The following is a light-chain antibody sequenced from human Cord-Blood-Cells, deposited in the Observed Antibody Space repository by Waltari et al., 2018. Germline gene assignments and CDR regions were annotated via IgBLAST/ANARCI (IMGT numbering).Light chain of an antibody. V-gene: IGLV2-11*01. Sequence: QSALTQPRSVSGSPGQSVTNSCTGTSSDVRGYNHVSWYQQHPGKAPKLMIYDVSKRPSGVPDRFSGSKSGNTASLTISGLQAEDEADYYCCSYAGSYTYVFGTGTKVTVL. CDR2: DVS. J-gene: IGLJ1*01. CDR1: SSDVRGYNH. CDR3: CSYAGSYTYV.